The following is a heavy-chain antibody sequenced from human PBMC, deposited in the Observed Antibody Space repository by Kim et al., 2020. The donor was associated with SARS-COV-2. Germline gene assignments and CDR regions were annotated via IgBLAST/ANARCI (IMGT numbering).Heavy chain of an antibody. V-gene: IGHV3-11*06. CDR3: ARDYPHYGGNSGLDY. CDR2: ISSSSSYT. D-gene: IGHD4-17*01. CDR1: GFTFSDYY. J-gene: IGHJ4*02. Sequence: GGSLRLSCAASGFTFSDYYMSWIRQAPGKGLEWVSYISSSSSYTNYADSVKGRFTISRDNAKNSLYLQMNSLRAEDTAVYYCARDYPHYGGNSGLDYWGQGTLVTVSS.